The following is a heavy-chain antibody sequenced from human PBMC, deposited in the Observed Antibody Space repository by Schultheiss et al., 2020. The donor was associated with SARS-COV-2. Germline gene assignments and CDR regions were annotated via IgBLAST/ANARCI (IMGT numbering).Heavy chain of an antibody. V-gene: IGHV1-18*01. D-gene: IGHD2-2*01. Sequence: ASVKVSCKASGYTFTSYGISWVRQAPGQGLEWMGWISAYNGNTNYAQKLQGRVTMTTDTSTSTAYRELRSLRYDDTAVYDCARDTWGYCSSTSCYFIYYYGMNVWGQGATVTVS. CDR2: ISAYNGNT. J-gene: IGHJ6*02. CDR3: ARDTWGYCSSTSCYFIYYYGMNV. CDR1: GYTFTSYG.